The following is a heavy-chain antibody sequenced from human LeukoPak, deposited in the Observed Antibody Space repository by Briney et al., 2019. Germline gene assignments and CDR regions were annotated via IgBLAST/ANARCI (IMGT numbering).Heavy chain of an antibody. V-gene: IGHV1-46*01. CDR2: INPSGGST. CDR3: ARDGEQLPFDY. Sequence: ASVKVSCKASGYTFTSYYMHWVRQAPGQGLEWMGIINPSGGSTSYAQKLQGRVTMTRDTSTSTVYMELSSLRSEDTAVYYCARDGEQLPFDYWGQGTLVTVSS. D-gene: IGHD6-13*01. J-gene: IGHJ4*02. CDR1: GYTFTSYY.